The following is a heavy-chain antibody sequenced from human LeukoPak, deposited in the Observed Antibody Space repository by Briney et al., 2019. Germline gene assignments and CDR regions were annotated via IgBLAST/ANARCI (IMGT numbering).Heavy chain of an antibody. CDR2: INPNTGGT. D-gene: IGHD3-22*01. Sequence: ASVTVSFKTSGYTFTVYYMHWVRQAPGQGLEWMGWINPNTGGTNYAQNFQGRVTMTSDTSISTAYTELSSLRSDDTAMYYCARAPMIVVVFPPRLDFWGQGTLVTVSS. CDR3: ARAPMIVVVFPPRLDF. CDR1: GYTFTVYY. V-gene: IGHV1-2*02. J-gene: IGHJ4*02.